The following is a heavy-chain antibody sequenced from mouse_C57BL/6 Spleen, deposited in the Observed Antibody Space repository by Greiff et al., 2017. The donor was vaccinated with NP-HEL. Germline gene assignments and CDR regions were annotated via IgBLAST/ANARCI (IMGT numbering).Heavy chain of an antibody. CDR2: ISDGGSYT. CDR3: ARALGGGGYFDV. D-gene: IGHD4-1*01. V-gene: IGHV5-4*01. CDR1: GFTFSSYA. Sequence: EVQLVESGGGLVKPGGSLKLSCAAGFTFSSYAMSWVRQTPEKRLEWVATISDGGSYTYYPDNVKGRFTISRDNAKNNLYLQMSHLKSEDTAMYYCARALGGGGYFDVWGTGTTVTVSS. J-gene: IGHJ1*03.